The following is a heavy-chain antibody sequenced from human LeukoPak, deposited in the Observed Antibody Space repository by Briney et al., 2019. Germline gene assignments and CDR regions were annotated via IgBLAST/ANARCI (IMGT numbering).Heavy chain of an antibody. Sequence: SETLSLTCAVYGGSFSGYYWSWIRQPPGKGLEWIGEINHSGSTNYNPSLKSRVTISVDTSKSQFSLKLSSVTAADTAVYYCATTGTTQANYYYYYMDVWGKGTTVTVSS. D-gene: IGHD1-7*01. V-gene: IGHV4-34*01. CDR2: INHSGST. J-gene: IGHJ6*03. CDR3: ATTGTTQANYYYYYMDV. CDR1: GGSFSGYY.